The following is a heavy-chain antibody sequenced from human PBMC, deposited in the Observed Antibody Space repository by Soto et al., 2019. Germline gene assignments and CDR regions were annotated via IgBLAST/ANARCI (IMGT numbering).Heavy chain of an antibody. CDR1: GGSISSYY. J-gene: IGHJ5*02. CDR3: ARDYGSGSYYWFDP. Sequence: SETLSLTCTVSGGSISSYYWSWIRQPPGKGLEWIGYIYYSGSTNYNPSLKSRVTISVDTSKNQFSLKLSSVTAADTAVYYCARDYGSGSYYWFDPWGQGTLVTVS. CDR2: IYYSGST. V-gene: IGHV4-59*08. D-gene: IGHD3-10*01.